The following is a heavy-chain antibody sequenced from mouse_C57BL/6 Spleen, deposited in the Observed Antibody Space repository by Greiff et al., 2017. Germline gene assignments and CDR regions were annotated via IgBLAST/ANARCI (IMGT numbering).Heavy chain of an antibody. CDR2: INPSSGYT. CDR3: ARYGYYDAMDY. J-gene: IGHJ4*01. CDR1: GYTFTSYT. Sequence: QVQLQQSGAELARPGASVKMSCKASGYTFTSYTMHWVKQRPGQGLEWIGYINPSSGYTKYNQKFKDKATLTADKSSSTAYMQLSSLTSEDSAVYYCARYGYYDAMDYWGQGTSVTVSS. V-gene: IGHV1-4*01. D-gene: IGHD1-2*01.